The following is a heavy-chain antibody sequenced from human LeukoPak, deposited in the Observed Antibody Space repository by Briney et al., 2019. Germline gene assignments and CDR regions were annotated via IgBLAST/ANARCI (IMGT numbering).Heavy chain of an antibody. CDR3: ARETTVTRSFDY. CDR1: GGTFSSYA. V-gene: IGHV1-69*05. J-gene: IGHJ4*02. Sequence: SVKVSCKASGGTFSSYAISWVRQVPGQGLEWMGGIIPIFGTANYAQKFQGRVTITTDESTSTAYMELSSLRSEDTAVYYCARETTVTRSFDYWGQGTLVTVSS. D-gene: IGHD4-17*01. CDR2: IIPIFGTA.